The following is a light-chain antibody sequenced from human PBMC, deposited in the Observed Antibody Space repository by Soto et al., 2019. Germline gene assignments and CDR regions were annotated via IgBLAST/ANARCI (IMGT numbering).Light chain of an antibody. Sequence: IQLTQSPSSLSASVGDSATITCRASQGISSYLAWYQQEPGKAPKLLIYAASTLQSGVPSRFSGGGSGTDFTLTISSLQPEDFATHYCQQLNSYPLTFGGGTKVDIK. CDR3: QQLNSYPLT. CDR2: AAS. CDR1: QGISSY. V-gene: IGKV1-9*01. J-gene: IGKJ4*01.